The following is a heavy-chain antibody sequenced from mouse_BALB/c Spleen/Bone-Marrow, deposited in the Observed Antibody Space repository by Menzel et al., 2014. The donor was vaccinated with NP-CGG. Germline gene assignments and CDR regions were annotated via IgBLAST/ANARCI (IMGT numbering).Heavy chain of an antibody. CDR2: IGDGGSYT. CDR3: ASSRYYAMDY. CDR1: GFTFSDYY. Sequence: EVNVVDSGGGLVKPGGSLKLSCAASGFTFSDYYMYWVRQTPEKRLEWVATIGDGGSYTYYPDSVKGRFTISRDNAKNNPYLQMSGLKSEDTAMYYCASSRYYAMDYWGQGTSVTVSS. V-gene: IGHV5-4*02. D-gene: IGHD6-1*01. J-gene: IGHJ4*01.